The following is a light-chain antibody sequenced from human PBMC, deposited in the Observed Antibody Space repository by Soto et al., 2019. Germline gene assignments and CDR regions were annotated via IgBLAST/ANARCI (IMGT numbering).Light chain of an antibody. J-gene: IGKJ1*01. CDR3: QQANSFPWT. CDR1: QVIGSW. Sequence: DIQMTQSPSYVSASVGDRVTITCRASQVIGSWLAWYQQKPGKAPKLLIYDASSLHSGVPASFSGSGSRTYFTLTISSLQPEDSATYYCQQANSFPWTFGQGTKVEIK. V-gene: IGKV1-12*01. CDR2: DAS.